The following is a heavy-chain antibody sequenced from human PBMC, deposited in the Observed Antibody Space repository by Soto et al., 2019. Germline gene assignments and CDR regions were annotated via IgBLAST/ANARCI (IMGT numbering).Heavy chain of an antibody. J-gene: IGHJ4*02. CDR3: ARGLNVYYFDY. D-gene: IGHD3-16*01. Sequence: QVQLVQSGAEVKKPGASVKVSCKASGCTFTSYGMHWVRQAPGQRLEWMGWINAGNGNTKHSQKFQGRVTITRDTSASTAYMELSSLRSEDTAVYYCARGLNVYYFDYWGQGTLVTVSS. CDR1: GCTFTSYG. CDR2: INAGNGNT. V-gene: IGHV1-3*01.